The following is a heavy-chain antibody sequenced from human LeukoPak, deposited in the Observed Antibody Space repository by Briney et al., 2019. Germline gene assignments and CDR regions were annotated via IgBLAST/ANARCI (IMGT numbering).Heavy chain of an antibody. D-gene: IGHD5-24*01. Sequence: ASVKVSCKASGYTFTSSDIHWVRQATGQGLEWMGWMNPNSGNTGYAQKFQGRVTITRNTSISAAYMELSSLRSDDTAVYYCARAPPASWLQLGYYLDYWGQGTLVTVSS. V-gene: IGHV1-8*03. J-gene: IGHJ4*02. CDR3: ARAPPASWLQLGYYLDY. CDR2: MNPNSGNT. CDR1: GYTFTSSD.